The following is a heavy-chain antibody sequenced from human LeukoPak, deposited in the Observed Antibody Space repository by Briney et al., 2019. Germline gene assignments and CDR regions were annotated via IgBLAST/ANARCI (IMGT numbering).Heavy chain of an antibody. J-gene: IGHJ4*02. D-gene: IGHD5-12*01. CDR3: ARGSEPMGGLRFTS. Sequence: ASGKVSCKASGYTFTSYDINWVRQATGQGLEWMGWMNPNSGNTGYAQKFQGRVTITRSTSISTAYMELSSLRSEDTAVYYCARGSEPMGGLRFTSWGQGTLVTVSS. CDR1: GYTFTSYD. CDR2: MNPNSGNT. V-gene: IGHV1-8*03.